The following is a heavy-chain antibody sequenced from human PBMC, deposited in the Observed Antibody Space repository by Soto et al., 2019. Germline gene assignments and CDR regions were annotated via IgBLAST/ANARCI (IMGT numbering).Heavy chain of an antibody. CDR3: AKGQGELRAERVWFDP. D-gene: IGHD1-26*01. V-gene: IGHV3-23*01. CDR2: ISGSGGST. CDR1: GFTFSSYA. J-gene: IGHJ5*02. Sequence: EVQLLESGGGLVQPGGSLRLSCAASGFTFSSYAMSWVRQAPGKGLEWVSVISGSGGSTYYADSVKGRFTISRDNSKNTLYLQMNSLRAEAAAVYYCAKGQGELRAERVWFDPWGQGTLVTVSS.